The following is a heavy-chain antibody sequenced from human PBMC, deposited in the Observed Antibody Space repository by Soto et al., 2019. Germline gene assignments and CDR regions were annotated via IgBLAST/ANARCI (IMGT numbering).Heavy chain of an antibody. V-gene: IGHV4-59*01. J-gene: IGHJ4*02. D-gene: IGHD2-15*01. CDR2: IYYSGRT. CDR3: ARASGGLALFDY. CDR1: GGSISNYF. Sequence: QVQLQESGPGLVKPSETLSLTCNVSGGSISNYFWTWILQPPGKGLEWIGYIYYSGRTNYNTSLKGRVTISLGTARSQFSLKLTSVTAADTAVYFCARASGGLALFDYWGQGTLVTVSS.